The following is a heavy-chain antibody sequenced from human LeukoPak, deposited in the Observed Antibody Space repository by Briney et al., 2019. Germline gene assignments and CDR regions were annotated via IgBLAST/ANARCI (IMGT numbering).Heavy chain of an antibody. CDR1: GGSVSSGSYY. CDR2: IYYSGST. D-gene: IGHD5-12*01. Sequence: PSETLSLTCTVSGGSVSSGSYYWIWIRQPPGKGLEWIGYIYYSGSTNYNPSLKSRVTISVDTSKNQFSLKLSSVTAADTAVYYCARAEAGYDYVGYYFDYWGQGTLVTVSS. CDR3: ARAEAGYDYVGYYFDY. V-gene: IGHV4-61*01. J-gene: IGHJ4*02.